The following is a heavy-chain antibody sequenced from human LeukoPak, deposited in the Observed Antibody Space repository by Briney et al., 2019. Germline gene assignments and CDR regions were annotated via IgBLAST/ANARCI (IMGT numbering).Heavy chain of an antibody. Sequence: GGSMRLSCAASGFTFSSNSMNWVRQAPGKGLEWVSYISSSSSSMYYADSVKGRFTISRDNAKNSLYLQMNRLRAEDTAVYYCASSTNPWHWGQGTLVTVSS. V-gene: IGHV3-48*01. D-gene: IGHD2-2*01. CDR1: GFTFSSNS. CDR3: ASSTNPWH. J-gene: IGHJ4*02. CDR2: ISSSSSSM.